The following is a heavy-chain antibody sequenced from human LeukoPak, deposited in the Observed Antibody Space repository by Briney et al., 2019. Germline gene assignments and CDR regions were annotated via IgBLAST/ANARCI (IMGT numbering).Heavy chain of an antibody. CDR3: ARETNSGYDSSGTSLDY. Sequence: SETLSLTCTVSGGSISSSSYYWGWIRQPPGKGLEWIGSIYYSGSTYYNPSLKSRVTISVDTSKNQFSLKLSSVTAADTAVYYCARETNSGYDSSGTSLDYWGQGTLVTVSS. CDR2: IYYSGST. CDR1: GGSISSSSYY. J-gene: IGHJ4*02. D-gene: IGHD3-22*01. V-gene: IGHV4-39*07.